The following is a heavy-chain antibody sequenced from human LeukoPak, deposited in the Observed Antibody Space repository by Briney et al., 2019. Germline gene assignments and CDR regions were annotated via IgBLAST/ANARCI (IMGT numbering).Heavy chain of an antibody. CDR2: ISYDGSNK. D-gene: IGHD5-18*01. V-gene: IGHV3-30*04. J-gene: IGHJ3*02. Sequence: PGGSLRLSCAASGFTFSSYAMHWVRQAPGKGLEWVAVISYDGSNKYYADSVKGRFTISRDNSKNTLYLQMNSLRAEDTAVYYCARERGYSSSAFDIWGQGTMVTVSS. CDR3: ARERGYSSSAFDI. CDR1: GFTFSSYA.